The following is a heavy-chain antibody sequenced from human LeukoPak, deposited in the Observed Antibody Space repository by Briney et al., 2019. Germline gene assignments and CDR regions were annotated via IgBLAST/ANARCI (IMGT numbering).Heavy chain of an antibody. CDR1: GDSISSNNW. V-gene: IGHV4-4*02. D-gene: IGHD2-2*02. CDR3: AGTYTYYYYYYMDV. Sequence: SGTLSLTCTVSGDSISSNNWWSWVRQPPGKGLEWIGEMYHSGNTKYNPSLKSRVSISIDKSKNQFSLMLRSVTAADTAVYYCAGTYTYYYYYYMDVWGKGTTVTISS. J-gene: IGHJ6*03. CDR2: MYHSGNT.